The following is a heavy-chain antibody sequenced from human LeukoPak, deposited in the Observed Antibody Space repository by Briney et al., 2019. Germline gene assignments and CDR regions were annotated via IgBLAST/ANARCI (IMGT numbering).Heavy chain of an antibody. CDR2: IYYSGST. CDR3: ARDLRGYDFWSGYPRGYYYYMDV. Sequence: SETLSLTCTVSGDSISSYFWSWIRQPPGKGLEWIGYIYYSGSTNYNPSLKSRVTISVDTSKNQFSLKLSSVTAADTAVYYCARDLRGYDFWSGYPRGYYYYMDVWGKGTTVTVSS. V-gene: IGHV4-59*01. CDR1: GDSISSYF. J-gene: IGHJ6*03. D-gene: IGHD3-3*01.